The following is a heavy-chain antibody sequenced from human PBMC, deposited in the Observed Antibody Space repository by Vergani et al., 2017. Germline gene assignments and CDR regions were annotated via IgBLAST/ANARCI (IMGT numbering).Heavy chain of an antibody. V-gene: IGHV1-2*02. J-gene: IGHJ4*02. D-gene: IGHD6-13*01. CDR3: AVNLWWEQQLVPLDY. CDR2: INPNSGGT. CDR1: GYSFTGYY. Sequence: QVQLVQSGAEVKKPGASVKVSCKASGYSFTGYYMYWVRQAPGQGLEWMGWINPNSGGTNYAQKFQGRVTMTRDTSISTAYMELSMLRSDDTAVYYCAVNLWWEQQLVPLDYWGQGTLVTVSS.